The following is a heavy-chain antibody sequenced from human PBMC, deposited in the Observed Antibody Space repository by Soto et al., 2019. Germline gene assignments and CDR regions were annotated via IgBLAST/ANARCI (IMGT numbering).Heavy chain of an antibody. CDR1: GFTFSSYA. D-gene: IGHD6-19*01. CDR3: AKGGAVAGIEVGY. Sequence: EVQLLESGGGLVQPGGSLRLSCAASGFTFSSYAMSWVRQAPGKGLEWVSAISGSGGSTYYADSVKGRFTISRDNSKKPLESQKDRLRAEGTAVYYGAKGGAVAGIEVGYWGQGTLVTVSS. CDR2: ISGSGGST. J-gene: IGHJ4*02. V-gene: IGHV3-23*01.